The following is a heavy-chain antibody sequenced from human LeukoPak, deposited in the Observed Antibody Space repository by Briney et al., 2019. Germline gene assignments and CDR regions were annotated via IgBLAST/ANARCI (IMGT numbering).Heavy chain of an antibody. V-gene: IGHV3-48*04. CDR1: GFTFNSYS. J-gene: IGHJ6*03. Sequence: PGGSLRLSCAVSGFTFNSYSMNWVRQAPGKGLEWVSYISNSGSTMYYADSVKGRFTISRDNAKNSLYLQMNSLRPEDTAVYYCARVAYYYYYYMDVWGKGTTVTVSS. CDR3: ARVAYYYYYYMDV. CDR2: ISNSGSTM.